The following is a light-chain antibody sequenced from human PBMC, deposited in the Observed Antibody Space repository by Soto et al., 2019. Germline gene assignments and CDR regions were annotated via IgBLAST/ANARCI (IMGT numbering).Light chain of an antibody. Sequence: ERVMTQSPATLSVSPGERATLSCRASQSVSSNLAWYQQKPGQAPRLLIYGASTRATGIPARFSGSASWTDFTLTISSLEPEDFAVYYCQQRSNWPITFGQGTRLEIK. V-gene: IGKV3D-15*01. J-gene: IGKJ5*01. CDR3: QQRSNWPIT. CDR1: QSVSSN. CDR2: GAS.